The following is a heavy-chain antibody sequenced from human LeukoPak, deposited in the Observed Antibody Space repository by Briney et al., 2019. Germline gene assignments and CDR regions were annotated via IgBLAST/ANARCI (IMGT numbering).Heavy chain of an antibody. V-gene: IGHV4-59*01. D-gene: IGHD6-19*01. CDR1: GGSISSYY. Sequence: PSETLSLSWTVSGGSISSYYWSWIRQPPGKGLEWIGYIYYSGSTNYNPSLKSRVTISVDTSKNQFSLKLGSVTAADTAVYYCAKMQWVGRNYYFDYWGQGTLVPVSS. CDR2: IYYSGST. CDR3: AKMQWVGRNYYFDY. J-gene: IGHJ4*02.